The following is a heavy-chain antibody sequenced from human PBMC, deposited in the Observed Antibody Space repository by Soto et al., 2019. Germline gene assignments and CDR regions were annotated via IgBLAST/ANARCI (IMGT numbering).Heavy chain of an antibody. D-gene: IGHD5-12*01. Sequence: QVQLVQSGAEVKKPGSSVKVSCKASGGTFSSYAISWVRQAPGQGLEWMGGIIPIFGTAKYAQKFQGRVTVTADESTSTAYMELSSLRSEDTAVYYCASLLRGYSGTGDYWGQGTLVTVSS. V-gene: IGHV1-69*12. CDR3: ASLLRGYSGTGDY. CDR1: GGTFSSYA. CDR2: IIPIFGTA. J-gene: IGHJ4*02.